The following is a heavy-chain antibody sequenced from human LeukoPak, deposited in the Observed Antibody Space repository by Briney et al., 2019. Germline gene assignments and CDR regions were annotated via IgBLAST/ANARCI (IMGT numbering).Heavy chain of an antibody. J-gene: IGHJ4*02. D-gene: IGHD2-2*03. CDR3: ARVLGIAVVAGATEDNYFDS. CDR1: GGSFSTHF. CDR2: INQSGDT. Sequence: SETLSLTCGVAGGSFSTHFWAWIRQSPARGLEGIGEINQSGDTDYNPSLKRRVKISLDVSRSQFSLTLTSVTAADTAMYYCARVLGIAVVAGATEDNYFDSWGQGALVTVSS. V-gene: IGHV4-34*01.